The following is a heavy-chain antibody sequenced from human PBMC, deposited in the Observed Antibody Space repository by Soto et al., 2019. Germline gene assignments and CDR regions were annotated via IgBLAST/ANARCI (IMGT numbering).Heavy chain of an antibody. V-gene: IGHV3-48*02. CDR1: GFTFSSYS. Sequence: GGSLRLSCAASGFTFSSYSMNWVRQAPGKGLEWVSYISSSSTIYYADSVKGRFTISRDNAKNSLYLQMNSLRDEDTAVYYCAREGGNLNWFDPWGQGTLVTVSS. J-gene: IGHJ5*02. D-gene: IGHD1-26*01. CDR2: ISSSSTI. CDR3: AREGGNLNWFDP.